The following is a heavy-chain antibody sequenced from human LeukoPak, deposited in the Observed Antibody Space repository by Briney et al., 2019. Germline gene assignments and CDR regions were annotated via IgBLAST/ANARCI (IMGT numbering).Heavy chain of an antibody. CDR2: IIPIFGTA. J-gene: IGHJ4*02. CDR1: GGTFSSYA. V-gene: IGHV1-69*05. Sequence: ASVKVSCKASGGTFSSYAISWVRQAPGQGLEWMGRIIPIFGTANYAQKFQGRVTITTDESTSTAYMELSSLRSEDTAVYYCARGPHSNYLYLNFDYWGQGTLVTVSS. D-gene: IGHD4-11*01. CDR3: ARGPHSNYLYLNFDY.